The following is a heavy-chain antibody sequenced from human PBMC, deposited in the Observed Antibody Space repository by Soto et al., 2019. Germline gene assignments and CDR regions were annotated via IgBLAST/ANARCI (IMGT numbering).Heavy chain of an antibody. CDR2: IYYSGST. D-gene: IGHD3-10*01. Sequence: QVQLQESGPGLVKPSETLSLTCTVSGGSISSYYWSWIRQPPGKGLEWIGYIYYSGSTNYNPSLKGRVTISVDTSKNQCSLKLSSVTAADTAVYYCARGDPLLWFGEKVYYGMDVWGQGTTVTVSS. CDR1: GGSISSYY. J-gene: IGHJ6*02. CDR3: ARGDPLLWFGEKVYYGMDV. V-gene: IGHV4-59*01.